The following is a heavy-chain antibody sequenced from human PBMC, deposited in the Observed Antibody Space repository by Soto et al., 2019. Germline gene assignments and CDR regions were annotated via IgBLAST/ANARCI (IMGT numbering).Heavy chain of an antibody. D-gene: IGHD2-15*01. CDR2: LYYTGST. Sequence: PSETLSLTCSVSSGSVSSGYYWNWIRQSPGKGLEWIGHLYYTGSTNYNPSLKSRVTISVDTSKNQFFLNLTSVTAADTAVYYCARGPIPVVRRYFDSWGQGIPVTVSS. CDR1: SGSVSSGYY. V-gene: IGHV4-61*01. J-gene: IGHJ4*02. CDR3: ARGPIPVVRRYFDS.